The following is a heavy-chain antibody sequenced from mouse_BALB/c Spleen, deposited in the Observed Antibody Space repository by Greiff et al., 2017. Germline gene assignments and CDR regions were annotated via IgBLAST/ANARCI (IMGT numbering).Heavy chain of an antibody. D-gene: IGHD1-2*01. CDR2: INRSTGYT. J-gene: IGHJ3*01. Sequence: QVQLMQSGAELAKPGASVKMSCKASGYTFTSDWMHWVKQRLGRDLEWIGYINRSTGYTEYNQKFKDKATLTPDTSSSTAYMQLSTLTSEDSAVYYCARGDWDYGPAWFAYWGQGTLVTVSA. CDR3: ARGDWDYGPAWFAY. CDR1: GYTFTSDW. V-gene: IGHV1-7*01.